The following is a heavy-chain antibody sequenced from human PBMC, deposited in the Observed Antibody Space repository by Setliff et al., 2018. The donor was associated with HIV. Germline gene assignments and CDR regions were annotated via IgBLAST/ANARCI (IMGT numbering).Heavy chain of an antibody. D-gene: IGHD5-18*01. CDR3: ARDQKGYSYGYFDS. J-gene: IGHJ4*02. V-gene: IGHV4-4*07. Sequence: PSETLSLTCAVYGGSFSGYNWSWIRQPAGKGLEWIGRMHTSGNTNYNPSLKSRVTMSVDTSKNQFSLRLSSVTAADTAVYYCARDQKGYSYGYFDSWGQGTLVTVSS. CDR2: MHTSGNT. CDR1: GGSFSGYN.